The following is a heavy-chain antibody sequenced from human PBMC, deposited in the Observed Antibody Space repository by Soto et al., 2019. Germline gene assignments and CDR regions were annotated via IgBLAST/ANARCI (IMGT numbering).Heavy chain of an antibody. CDR3: ARPAVAGTFYFQH. J-gene: IGHJ1*01. V-gene: IGHV4-39*01. Sequence: QLQLQESGPGLVKPSETLSLTCTVSGGSISSSSYYWGWIRQPPGKGLEWIGSIYYSGSTYYNPSLKSRVTISVDTSKNQFSLKLSSVTAADTAVYYCARPAVAGTFYFQHWGQGTLVTVSS. CDR1: GGSISSSSYY. D-gene: IGHD6-19*01. CDR2: IYYSGST.